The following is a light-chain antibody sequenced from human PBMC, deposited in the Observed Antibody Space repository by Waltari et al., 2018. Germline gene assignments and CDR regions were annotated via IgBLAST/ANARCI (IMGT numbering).Light chain of an antibody. CDR1: QSIGRY. CDR2: GVS. CDR3: QNHERLPAV. V-gene: IGKV3-20*01. Sequence: EIVLTQSPGTLSLSPGESATLSCRASQSIGRYLVWYQQKPGQAPRLLIYGVSSRAACIPDRFSGSGSGTDFSLTISRLEPEDFAVYYCQNHERLPAVFGQGTKVEIK. J-gene: IGKJ1*01.